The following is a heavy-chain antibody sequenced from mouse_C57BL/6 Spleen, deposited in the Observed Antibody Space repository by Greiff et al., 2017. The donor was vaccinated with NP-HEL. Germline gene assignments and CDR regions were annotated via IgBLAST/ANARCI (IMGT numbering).Heavy chain of an antibody. CDR1: GYTFTDYY. V-gene: IGHV1-26*01. D-gene: IGHD1-1*01. CDR2: INPNNGGT. J-gene: IGHJ2*01. CDR3: ARRYGYFDY. Sequence: EVKLQQSGPELVKPGASVKISCKASGYTFTDYYMNWVKQSHGKSLEWIGDINPNNGGTSYNQKFKGKATLTVDKSSSTAYMELRSLTSEDSAVYDCARRYGYFDYWGQGTTLTVAS.